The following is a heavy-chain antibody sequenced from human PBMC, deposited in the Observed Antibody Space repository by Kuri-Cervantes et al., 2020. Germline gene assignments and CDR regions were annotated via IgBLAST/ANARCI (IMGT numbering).Heavy chain of an antibody. CDR3: ARGVGYSSSWSDY. V-gene: IGHV1-46*01. CDR1: GGTFSRYA. CDR2: INPSGGST. Sequence: ASVKVSCKAFGGTFSRYAISWVRQAPGQGLEWMGIINPSGGSTSYAQKFQGRVTMTRDTSTSTVYMELSSLRSEDTAVYYCARGVGYSSSWSDYWGQGTLVTVSS. J-gene: IGHJ4*02. D-gene: IGHD6-13*01.